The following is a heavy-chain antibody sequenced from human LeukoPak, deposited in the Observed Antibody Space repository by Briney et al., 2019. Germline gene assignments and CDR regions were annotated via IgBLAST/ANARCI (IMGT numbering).Heavy chain of an antibody. J-gene: IGHJ6*02. CDR2: IYYSGST. CDR1: GGSISSSHW. CDR3: ARRPPYYYYGMDV. V-gene: IGHV4-4*02. Sequence: PSETLSLTCAVSGGSISSSHWWSWVRQPPGKGLEWIGYIYYSGSTNYNPSLKSRVTISVDTSKNQFSLKLSSVTAADTAVYYCARRPPYYYYGMDVWGQGTTVTVSS.